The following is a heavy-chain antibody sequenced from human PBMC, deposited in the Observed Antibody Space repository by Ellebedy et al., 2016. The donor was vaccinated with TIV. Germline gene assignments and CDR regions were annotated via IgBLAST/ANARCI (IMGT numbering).Heavy chain of an antibody. CDR1: GFTFKIYS. J-gene: IGHJ2*01. CDR2: ISGRGVNT. V-gene: IGHV3-23*01. D-gene: IGHD3-10*01. CDR3: ARDPYYGSGYFDL. Sequence: GGSLRLSXEASGFTFKIYSMPWVRQAPGQGLEWVSAISGRGVNTEYEDSVKGRFTISRDNSKNTLYLQMNSLRADDTAVYYCARDPYYGSGYFDLWGRGTLLTVSS.